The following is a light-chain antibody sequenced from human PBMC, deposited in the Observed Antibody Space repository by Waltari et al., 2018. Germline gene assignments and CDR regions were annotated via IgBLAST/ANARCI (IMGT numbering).Light chain of an antibody. CDR1: SGHSSNV. J-gene: IGLJ3*02. Sequence: QLVLTQSPSASASLGASVKPTCTLSSGHSSNVIAWLPQQPEKGPRYLMKVNSDGSHNKGDEIPDRFSGSSSGAERYLTISSLQSEDEADYYCQTGGHGTWVFGGGTKLTVL. CDR3: QTGGHGTWV. V-gene: IGLV4-69*01. CDR2: VNSDGSH.